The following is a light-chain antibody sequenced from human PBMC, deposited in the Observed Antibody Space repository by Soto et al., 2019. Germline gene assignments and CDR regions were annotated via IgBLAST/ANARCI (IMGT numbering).Light chain of an antibody. V-gene: IGLV2-18*01. CDR1: STDFVSYNR. J-gene: IGLJ1*01. CDR3: SLYTSENTYV. CDR2: EAS. Sequence: QSVLTQPGSVSGSPGQSVTISCTGTSTDFVSYNRVSWYQQPPGTAPKLIIYEASNRPSGVPDRFSGSKSGNTASLTISGLQAADEADYYCSLYTSENTYVFGTGTKVTVL.